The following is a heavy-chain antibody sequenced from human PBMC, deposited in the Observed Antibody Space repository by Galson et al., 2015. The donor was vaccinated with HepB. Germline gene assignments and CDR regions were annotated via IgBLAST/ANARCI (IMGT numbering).Heavy chain of an antibody. CDR2: IRSKANSYAT. CDR3: TRPGGSGYPFDY. CDR1: GFTFSGSA. Sequence: SLRLSCAASGFTFSGSAMHWVRQASGKGLEWVGRIRSKANSYATAYAASVKGRFTISRDDSKNTAYLQMNSLKTEDTAVYYCTRPGGSGYPFDYWGQGTLVTVSS. V-gene: IGHV3-73*01. D-gene: IGHD3-16*02. J-gene: IGHJ4*02.